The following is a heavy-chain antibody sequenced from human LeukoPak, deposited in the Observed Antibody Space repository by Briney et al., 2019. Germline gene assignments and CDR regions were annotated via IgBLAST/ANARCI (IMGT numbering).Heavy chain of an antibody. CDR1: GFTFGDYA. CDR3: TRDRGAYNLYDY. J-gene: IGHJ4*02. CDR2: IRSKAYGETA. Sequence: GALRLSCTASGFTFGDYAMSWIRQAPGKGLEWVGFIRSKAYGETADYAASVKGRFTISRDGSKAIAYLQMNSLKTEDTAVYHCTRDRGAYNLYDYWGQGTLVTVSS. D-gene: IGHD1-1*01. V-gene: IGHV3-49*01.